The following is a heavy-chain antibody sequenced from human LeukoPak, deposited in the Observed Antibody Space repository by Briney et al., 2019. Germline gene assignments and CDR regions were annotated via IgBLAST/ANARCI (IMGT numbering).Heavy chain of an antibody. J-gene: IGHJ4*02. D-gene: IGHD3-22*01. CDR3: ARDVRSSYDSSGYPSDY. CDR2: ISYDGSNK. V-gene: IGHV3-30-3*01. CDR1: GFTFSSYA. Sequence: GGSLRLSCAASGFTFSSYAMHWVRQAPGKGLEWVAVISYDGSNKYYADSVKGRFTISRDNSKNTLYLQMNSLRAEDTAVYYCARDVRSSYDSSGYPSDYWGQGTLATVSS.